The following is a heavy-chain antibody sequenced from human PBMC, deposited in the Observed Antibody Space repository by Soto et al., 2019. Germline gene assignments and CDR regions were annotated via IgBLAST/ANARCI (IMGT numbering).Heavy chain of an antibody. CDR3: ARLTGHSGSYLYY. V-gene: IGHV4-39*01. J-gene: IGHJ4*02. CDR1: GASIRSSGYY. Sequence: PSGTLSLTCTVFGASIRSSGYYWGWIRQPPGKGLEWIGSIYYSGSTSYNTSLKSRATISVDTSKNQFSLKLSSVTAADKAVYYCARLTGHSGSYLYYWGQGTLVTVS. D-gene: IGHD1-26*01. CDR2: IYYSGST.